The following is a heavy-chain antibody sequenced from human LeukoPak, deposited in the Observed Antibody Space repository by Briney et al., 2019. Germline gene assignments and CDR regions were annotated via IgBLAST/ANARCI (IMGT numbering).Heavy chain of an antibody. J-gene: IGHJ6*04. CDR2: ISGGGGST. CDR3: AELGITMIGGV. V-gene: IGHV3-23*01. Sequence: GGSLRLSCAASGFTFSSSAMSWVRQAPGKGLEWLSTISGGGGSTYYADSVKGRFTISRDNAKNSLYLQMNSLRAEDTAVYYCAELGITMIGGVWGKGTTVTIPS. CDR1: GFTFSSSA. D-gene: IGHD3-10*02.